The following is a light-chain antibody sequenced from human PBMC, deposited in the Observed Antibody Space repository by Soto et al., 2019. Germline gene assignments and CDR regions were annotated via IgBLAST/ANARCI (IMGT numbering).Light chain of an antibody. J-gene: IGKJ1*01. CDR1: QSVSSSY. V-gene: IGKV3-20*01. CDR3: QQYHNSLWT. CDR2: VAS. Sequence: EIVWTQSPGTLSLSPGERGTPSCRASQSVSSSYLAWYQQKPGQAPSLLIYVASNRATGIQDRFSGSGSGTDFSLTISRLAAEDFGVYSCQQYHNSLWTFGQGNKVEIK.